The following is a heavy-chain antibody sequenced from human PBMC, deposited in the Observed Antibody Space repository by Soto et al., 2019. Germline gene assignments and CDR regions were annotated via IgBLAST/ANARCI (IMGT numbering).Heavy chain of an antibody. CDR3: ARESEDLNSTFDY. J-gene: IGHJ4*02. CDR2: ISSTTNSI. Sequence: PGGSLRLSCAASGFTFSSYSMNWVRQAPGKGLEWVSSISSTTNSIYYADSMKGRFTVSRDNAKNSVYLDMNSLSAEDTAVYYCARESEDLNSTFDYWGQGTLVTVSS. D-gene: IGHD1-1*01. V-gene: IGHV3-21*01. CDR1: GFTFSSYS.